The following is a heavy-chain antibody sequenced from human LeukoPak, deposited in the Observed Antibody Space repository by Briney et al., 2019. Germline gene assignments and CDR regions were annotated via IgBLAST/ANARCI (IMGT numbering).Heavy chain of an antibody. CDR1: GFTFSSYA. D-gene: IGHD6-13*01. V-gene: IGHV3-23*01. Sequence: GGSLRLSCAASGFTFSSYAMSWVRQAPGKGLEWVSAISGSGGSTYYADSVKGRFTISRDNANNSLYLQMNSLRDEDTAVYYCARARRYRSSWYHDYWGQGSLVTVSS. CDR3: ARARRYRSSWYHDY. J-gene: IGHJ4*02. CDR2: ISGSGGST.